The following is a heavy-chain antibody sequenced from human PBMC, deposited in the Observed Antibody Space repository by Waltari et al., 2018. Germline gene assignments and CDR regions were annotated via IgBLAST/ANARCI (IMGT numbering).Heavy chain of an antibody. V-gene: IGHV3-23*01. D-gene: IGHD6-13*01. CDR1: GFSFTAYA. J-gene: IGHJ4*02. Sequence: EVQLLESGGGVAQPGGSLTISCAASGFSFTAYAMSWVRQTPDRGLEWVSGINNGGVDKYYTDSVKGRFTISRDNSRNTLYLQMSSLRAEDTAVYYCAKEIGALGTPVFDYWGQGTLVSVSS. CDR3: AKEIGALGTPVFDY. CDR2: INNGGVDK.